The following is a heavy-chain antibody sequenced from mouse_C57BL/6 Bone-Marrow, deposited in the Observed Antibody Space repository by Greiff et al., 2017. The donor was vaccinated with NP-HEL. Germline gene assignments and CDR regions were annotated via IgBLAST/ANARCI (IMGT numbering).Heavy chain of an antibody. J-gene: IGHJ1*03. D-gene: IGHD1-1*01. V-gene: IGHV5-17*01. CDR2: ISSGSSTI. CDR3: ARPGRYLGYFDV. CDR1: GFTFSDYG. Sequence: EVKVVESGGGLVKPGGSLKLSCAASGFTFSDYGMHWVRQAPEKGLEWVAYISSGSSTIYYADTVKGRFTISRDNAKNTLFLQMTSLRSEDTAMYYCARPGRYLGYFDVWGTGTTVTVSS.